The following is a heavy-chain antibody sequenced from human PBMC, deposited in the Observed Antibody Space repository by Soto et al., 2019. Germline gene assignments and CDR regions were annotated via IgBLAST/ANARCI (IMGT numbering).Heavy chain of an antibody. D-gene: IGHD2-2*01. CDR3: ARGLGIVLVPAAKGWFDP. V-gene: IGHV4-30-4*01. J-gene: IGHJ5*02. CDR1: GGSISSGDYY. CDR2: IYYSGST. Sequence: QVQLQESGPGLVKPSQTLSLTCTVSGGSISSGDYYWSWIRQPPGKGLEWIGYIYYSGSTYYNPSLKSRVTISVDTSKNQFSLKLSSVTAADTAVYYCARGLGIVLVPAAKGWFDPWGQGTLVTVSS.